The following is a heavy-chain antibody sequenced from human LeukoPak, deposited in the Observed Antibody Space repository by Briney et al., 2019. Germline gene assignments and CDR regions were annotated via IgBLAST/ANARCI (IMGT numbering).Heavy chain of an antibody. CDR2: IYYSGST. J-gene: IGHJ6*03. Sequence: SETLSLTCTVSGGSIISYYWSWIRQPPGKGVERIGYIYYSGSTNYNPSLKSRVTISVDTSKNQFSLKLSSVTAADTAVYYCARGGGMGHYYYYMDVWGKGTTVTISS. V-gene: IGHV4-59*01. CDR3: ARGGGMGHYYYYMDV. D-gene: IGHD5-24*01. CDR1: GGSIISYY.